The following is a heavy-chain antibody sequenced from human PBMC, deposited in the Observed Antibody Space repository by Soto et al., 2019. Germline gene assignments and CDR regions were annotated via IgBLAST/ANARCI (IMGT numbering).Heavy chain of an antibody. J-gene: IGHJ6*02. CDR2: IAYDGSNA. D-gene: IGHD2-15*01. CDR1: GFTFRNHA. CDR3: AIGDREDILLVVGAPPREYGIDI. V-gene: IGHV3-30-3*01. Sequence: QVQLVESGGGVVQTGGSLRLSCAASGFTFRNHAMHWVRQAPGKWLEFLAVIAYDGSNAFYRDSVKGRFTISRDNSKNTLYLHINSLISEDTGVYYFAIGDREDILLVVGAPPREYGIDIWGQGNMVTVSS.